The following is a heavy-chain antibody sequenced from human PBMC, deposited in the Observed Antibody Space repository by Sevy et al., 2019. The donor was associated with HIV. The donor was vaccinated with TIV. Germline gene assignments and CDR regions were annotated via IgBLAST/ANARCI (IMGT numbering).Heavy chain of an antibody. J-gene: IGHJ3*02. Sequence: GGSLRLSCAASGFTVSSNYMSWVRQAPGKGLEWVSVIYSGGSTYYEDSVKGRFTISGDNSKNTLYLQMNSLRAEDTAVYYCAQQLVGYDAFDIWGQGTMVTVSS. CDR2: IYSGGST. CDR1: GFTVSSNY. D-gene: IGHD6-13*01. V-gene: IGHV3-53*01. CDR3: AQQLVGYDAFDI.